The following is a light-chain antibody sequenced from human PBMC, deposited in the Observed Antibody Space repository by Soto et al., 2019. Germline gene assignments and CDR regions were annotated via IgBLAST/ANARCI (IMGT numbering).Light chain of an antibody. CDR3: QQLKSYPLT. CDR1: QGITTD. V-gene: IGKV1-9*01. CDR2: TAS. Sequence: DILLHQSPYSLSASVGDRVNITCRASQGITTDLAWYQQKPEKAPKPLIYTASSLQRVVPSRFSGSGSGTEFTLTVSSLQPEDFATYYCQQLKSYPLTFGGGTKVDIK. J-gene: IGKJ4*01.